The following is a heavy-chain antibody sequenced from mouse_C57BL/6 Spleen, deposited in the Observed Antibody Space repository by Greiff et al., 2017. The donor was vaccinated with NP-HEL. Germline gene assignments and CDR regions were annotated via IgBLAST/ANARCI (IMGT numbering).Heavy chain of an antibody. D-gene: IGHD2-5*01. Sequence: EVKLVESGGGLVQPKGSLKLSCAASGFSFNTYAMNWVRQAPGKGLEWVARIRSKSNNYATYYADSVKDRFTISRDDSESMLYLQMNNLKTEDTAMYYCVRQDYSNYGYFDVWGTGTTVTVSS. CDR3: VRQDYSNYGYFDV. CDR2: IRSKSNNYAT. CDR1: GFSFNTYA. V-gene: IGHV10-1*01. J-gene: IGHJ1*03.